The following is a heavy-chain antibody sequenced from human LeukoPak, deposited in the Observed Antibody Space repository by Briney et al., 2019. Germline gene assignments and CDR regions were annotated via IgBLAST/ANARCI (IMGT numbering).Heavy chain of an antibody. V-gene: IGHV3-48*02. D-gene: IGHD3-10*01. J-gene: IGHJ4*02. CDR2: ISSSSSTI. Sequence: GGSLRLSCVASHFTFSSNVMHWVRQAPGKGLEWVSYISSSSSTIYYADSVKGRFTISRDNAKNSLFLQMNSLRDEDTAVYYCARDSLHITMVRGVIGYWGQGTLVTVSS. CDR1: HFTFSSNV. CDR3: ARDSLHITMVRGVIGY.